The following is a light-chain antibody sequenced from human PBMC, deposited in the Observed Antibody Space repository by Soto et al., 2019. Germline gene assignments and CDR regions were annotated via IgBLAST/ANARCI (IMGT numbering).Light chain of an antibody. Sequence: IVMTQSPATLSVSPGERATLSCRASQSVSSNLAWYQHKPGQAPRLLIYGASSRATGIPARFSGSGSGTDFTLTITRLEPEDFAMYYCQRYDSLRTFGQGTKVDIK. J-gene: IGKJ1*01. CDR1: QSVSSN. V-gene: IGKV3-15*01. CDR3: QRYDSLRT. CDR2: GAS.